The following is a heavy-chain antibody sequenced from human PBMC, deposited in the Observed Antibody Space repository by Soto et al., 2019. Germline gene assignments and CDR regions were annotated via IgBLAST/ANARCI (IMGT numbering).Heavy chain of an antibody. CDR3: ARDPGRLLLPYHFDY. CDR1: GYTFTSYA. J-gene: IGHJ4*02. CDR2: INAGNGNT. V-gene: IGHV1-3*01. Sequence: QVQLVQSGAEVKKPGASVKVSCKASGYTFTSYAMHWVRQAPGQRLEWMGWINAGNGNTKYSQKFQGRVTITRDTSASTAYMELSSLRSEDTAVYYCARDPGRLLLPYHFDYWGQGTLVTVSS. D-gene: IGHD2-2*02.